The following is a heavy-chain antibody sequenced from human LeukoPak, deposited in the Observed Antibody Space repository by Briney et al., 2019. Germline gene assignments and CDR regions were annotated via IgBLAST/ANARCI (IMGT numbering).Heavy chain of an antibody. CDR2: ISSSGSTI. V-gene: IGHV3-11*04. CDR3: ARVPGYCSSTSCPYWYFDL. J-gene: IGHJ2*01. CDR1: GFTFSDYY. D-gene: IGHD2-2*01. Sequence: GGSLRLSCAASGFTFSDYYMSWIRQAPGKGLGWVSYISSSGSTIYYADSVKGRFTISRGNAKNSLYLQMNSLRAEDTAVYYCARVPGYCSSTSCPYWYFDLWGRGTLVTVSS.